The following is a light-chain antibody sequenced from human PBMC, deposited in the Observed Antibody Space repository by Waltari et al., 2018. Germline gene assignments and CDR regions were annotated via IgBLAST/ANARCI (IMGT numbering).Light chain of an antibody. J-gene: IGKJ2*01. V-gene: IGKV1-17*01. Sequence: DIQMTQSPSSLSASVGDRVTITCRASQGITNDLGWYQQKPGKAPKRLIYEASSLQSGGPSRVSGSGFGTEFTLTISSLQPEDFATYYCLQHNAYPRTFGQGTKLEIK. CDR2: EAS. CDR3: LQHNAYPRT. CDR1: QGITND.